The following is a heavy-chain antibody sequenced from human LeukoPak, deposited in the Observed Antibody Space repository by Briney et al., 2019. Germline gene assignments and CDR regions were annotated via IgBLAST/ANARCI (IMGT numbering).Heavy chain of an antibody. V-gene: IGHV3-11*01. J-gene: IGHJ4*02. CDR1: GFIFSDYY. CDR3: ARDLEGYCSGGSCYSFHYFDY. D-gene: IGHD2-15*01. CDR2: ISSGGSTI. Sequence: GGSLRLSCAASGFIFSDYYMSWIRQAPGKGLEWVSYISSGGSTIYYADSVKGRLTISRDNAKSSLYLQMNSLRAEDTALYYCARDLEGYCSGGSCYSFHYFDYWGQGTLVTVSS.